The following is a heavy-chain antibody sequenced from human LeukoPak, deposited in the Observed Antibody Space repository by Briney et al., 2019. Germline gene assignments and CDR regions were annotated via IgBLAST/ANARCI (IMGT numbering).Heavy chain of an antibody. CDR2: IKSDGMTT. CDR1: GFPFNSYW. V-gene: IGHV3-74*01. CDR3: ARVGAVAGTLDS. J-gene: IGHJ4*02. D-gene: IGHD6-19*01. Sequence: GGSLRLSCAASGFPFNSYWMHWVRQTPGKGPVWVSRIKSDGMTTNYADSVKGRFTISRDNAKNTLYLQMNSLRVEDTAVYYCARVGAVAGTLDSWGQGTQVTVSS.